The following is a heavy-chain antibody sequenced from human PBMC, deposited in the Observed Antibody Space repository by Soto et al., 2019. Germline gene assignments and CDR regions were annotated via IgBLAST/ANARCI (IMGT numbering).Heavy chain of an antibody. J-gene: IGHJ6*02. V-gene: IGHV1-69*13. CDR2: IIPIFGTA. CDR3: ARGGDVVVVAANLHYYYYGMDV. D-gene: IGHD2-15*01. Sequence: SVKVSCKASGGTFSSYAISWVRQAPGQGLEWMGGIIPIFGTANYAQKFQGRVTITADESTSTAYMELSSLRSEDTAVYYCARGGDVVVVAANLHYYYYGMDVWG. CDR1: GGTFSSYA.